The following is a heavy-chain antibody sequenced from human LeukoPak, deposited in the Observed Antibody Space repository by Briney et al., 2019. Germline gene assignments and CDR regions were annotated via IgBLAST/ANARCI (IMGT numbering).Heavy chain of an antibody. D-gene: IGHD3-22*01. Sequence: ETLSLTCXVYGGSFSGYYRSWIRQPPGKGLEWSGEINHSGSTNYNPSLKSRVTISVDTSKNQFSLKLSSVTAADTAVYYCARGLNYYDSSGYYYEYWGQGTLVTVSS. J-gene: IGHJ4*02. CDR1: GGSFSGYY. CDR3: ARGLNYYDSSGYYYEY. V-gene: IGHV4-34*01. CDR2: INHSGST.